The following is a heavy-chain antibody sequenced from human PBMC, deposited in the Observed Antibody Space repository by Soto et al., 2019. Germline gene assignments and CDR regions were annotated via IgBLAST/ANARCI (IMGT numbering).Heavy chain of an antibody. CDR1: GDSVSSNSAA. CDR2: TYYRSKWYN. J-gene: IGHJ4*02. D-gene: IGHD3-16*02. Sequence: SQTLSLTCAISGDSVSSNSAAWNWSRQSPSRGLEWLGRTYYRSKWYNDYAVSVKSRITVNPDTSKNQFSLQLNSVTPEDTAVYYCARASTDITFGGVIPSFDYWGQGTLVTVSS. CDR3: ARASTDITFGGVIPSFDY. V-gene: IGHV6-1*01.